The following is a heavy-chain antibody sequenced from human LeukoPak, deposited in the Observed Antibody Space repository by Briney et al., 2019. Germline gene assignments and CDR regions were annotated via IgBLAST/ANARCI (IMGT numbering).Heavy chain of an antibody. CDR2: INPNSGGT. CDR3: ARDAYDSSGPRPPDY. D-gene: IGHD3-22*01. CDR1: GYTFTGYY. Sequence: ASVKVSCKASGYTFTGYYMHWVRQAPGQGLEWMGWINPNSGGTNYAQKFQGRVTMTRDTSISTAYMELSRLRSDDTAVYYCARDAYDSSGPRPPDYWGQGTLVTVSS. V-gene: IGHV1-2*02. J-gene: IGHJ4*02.